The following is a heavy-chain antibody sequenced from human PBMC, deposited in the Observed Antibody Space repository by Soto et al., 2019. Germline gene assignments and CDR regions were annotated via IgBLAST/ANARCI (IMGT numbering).Heavy chain of an antibody. CDR2: ISSSSSTI. J-gene: IGHJ4*02. CDR3: ARDRGYTYGFDF. CDR1: GLTFTSYS. D-gene: IGHD5-18*01. V-gene: IGHV3-48*02. Sequence: GGSLRLSCAASGLTFTSYSMNWVRQAPGKGLEWVSFISSSSSTIYYADSVKGRFTISRDNAKNSLYLQMNSLRDEDTAVYYCARDRGYTYGFDFLCQEALVTVSS.